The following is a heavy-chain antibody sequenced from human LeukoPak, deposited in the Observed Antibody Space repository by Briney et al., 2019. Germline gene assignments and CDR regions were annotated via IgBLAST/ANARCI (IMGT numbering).Heavy chain of an antibody. CDR3: ARVIPPNWFDP. J-gene: IGHJ5*02. CDR1: YGSISDISYY. Sequence: KPSETLSLTCTVSYGSISDISYYWSWIRQPPGKGLEWIGYIYYSGSTNYNPSLKSRVTISVDTSKNQFSLKLSSVTAADTAVYYCARVIPPNWFDPWGQGTLVTVSS. D-gene: IGHD3-16*01. CDR2: IYYSGST. V-gene: IGHV4-61*01.